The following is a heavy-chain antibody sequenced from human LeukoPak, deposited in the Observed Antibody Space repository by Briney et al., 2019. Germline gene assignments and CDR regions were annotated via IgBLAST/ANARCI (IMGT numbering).Heavy chain of an antibody. J-gene: IGHJ6*03. CDR2: ISSSSSYI. CDR1: GFTLSSNY. D-gene: IGHD6-13*01. CDR3: ARGIAAAGTYYYYMDV. Sequence: GGSLRLSCAASGFTLSSNYMSWVRQAPGKGLEGVSSISSSSSYIYYADSVKGRFTISRDNAKNSLYLQMNRLRAEDTAVYYCARGIAAAGTYYYYMDVWGKGTTVTVSS. V-gene: IGHV3-21*01.